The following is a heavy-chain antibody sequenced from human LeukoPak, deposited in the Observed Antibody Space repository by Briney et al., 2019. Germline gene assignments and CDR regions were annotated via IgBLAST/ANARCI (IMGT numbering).Heavy chain of an antibody. V-gene: IGHV3-11*01. CDR3: ARYRVTTNDYFDY. CDR1: GFTFSDYY. J-gene: IGHJ4*02. Sequence: GGSLRLSCAASGFTFSDYYMSWVRQAPGKGLEWISYISHSGNTIRYADSVKGRFTIPRHNAKKSLYLQLNSLGDDDTAVYYCARYRVTTNDYFDYWGQGTPVTVSS. D-gene: IGHD4-17*01. CDR2: ISHSGNTI.